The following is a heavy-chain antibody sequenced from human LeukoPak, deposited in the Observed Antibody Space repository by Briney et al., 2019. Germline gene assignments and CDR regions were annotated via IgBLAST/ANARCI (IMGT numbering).Heavy chain of an antibody. J-gene: IGHJ4*02. Sequence: ASVKVSCKVSGYTFTDYYMHWVQQAPGKGLEWMGLVDPEDGETIYAEKFQGRVTITADTSTDTAYMEMSSLRSEDTAVYYCARERGYCSSTSCSASLDYWGQGTLVTVSS. CDR1: GYTFTDYY. V-gene: IGHV1-69-2*01. CDR3: ARERGYCSSTSCSASLDY. CDR2: VDPEDGET. D-gene: IGHD2-2*01.